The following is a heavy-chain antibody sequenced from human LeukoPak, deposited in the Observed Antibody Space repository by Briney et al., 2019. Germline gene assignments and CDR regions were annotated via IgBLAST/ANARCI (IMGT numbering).Heavy chain of an antibody. V-gene: IGHV1-69*13. D-gene: IGHD3-10*01. CDR1: GGTFSSYA. J-gene: IGHJ5*02. CDR3: AREFTMVRGVLYNWFDP. Sequence: SVKVSCKASGGTFSSYAISWVRQAPGQGLEGMGGIIPIFGTANYAQKFQGRVTITAEESTSTAYMALSSLRSEDTAVYYCAREFTMVRGVLYNWFDPWGQGTLVTVSS. CDR2: IIPIFGTA.